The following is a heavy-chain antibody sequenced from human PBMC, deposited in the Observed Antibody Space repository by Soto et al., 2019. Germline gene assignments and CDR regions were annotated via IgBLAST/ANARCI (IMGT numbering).Heavy chain of an antibody. Sequence: PSETLSLTCTVSGGSISSYLWSWIRQSPGKGLEWIGHIYYSGSTSYSPSLKSRVSISVDTSKNQVSLEVHSVTAADTAVYYCARAGTNMVQFDYWGQGTLVTVSS. CDR2: IYYSGST. CDR3: ARAGTNMVQFDY. V-gene: IGHV4-59*01. D-gene: IGHD3-10*01. CDR1: GGSISSYL. J-gene: IGHJ4*02.